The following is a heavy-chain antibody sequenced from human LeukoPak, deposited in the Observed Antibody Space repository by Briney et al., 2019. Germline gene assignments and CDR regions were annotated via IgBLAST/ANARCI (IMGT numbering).Heavy chain of an antibody. D-gene: IGHD3-3*01. CDR3: ARDRGGYYDFWSGYLSFDY. CDR1: GGTFSSYA. Sequence: GASVKVSCKASGGTFSSYAISWVRQAPGQGLEWMGRIIPIFGTANYAQKFQGRVTITTDESTSTAYMELSSLRSGDTAVYYCARDRGGYYDFWSGYLSFDYWGQGTLVTVSS. V-gene: IGHV1-69*05. CDR2: IIPIFGTA. J-gene: IGHJ4*02.